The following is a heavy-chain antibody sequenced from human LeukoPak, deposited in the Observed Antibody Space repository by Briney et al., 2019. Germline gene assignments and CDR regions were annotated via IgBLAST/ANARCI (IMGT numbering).Heavy chain of an antibody. V-gene: IGHV1-69*13. CDR3: VLTVTTFYTSNAFDI. J-gene: IGHJ3*02. CDR2: IIPIFGTA. D-gene: IGHD4-17*01. Sequence: EASVKVSCKASGGTFSSYAISWVRQAPGQGLEWMGGIIPIFGTANYAQKFQGRVTITADESTSTAYMELSSLRSEDTAVYYCVLTVTTFYTSNAFDIWGQGTMVTVSS. CDR1: GGTFSSYA.